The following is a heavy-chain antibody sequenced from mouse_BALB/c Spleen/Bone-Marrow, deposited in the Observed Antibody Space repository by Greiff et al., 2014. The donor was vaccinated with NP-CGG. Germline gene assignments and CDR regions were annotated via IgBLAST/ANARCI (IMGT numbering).Heavy chain of an antibody. D-gene: IGHD1-2*01. J-gene: IGHJ2*01. CDR2: IYPDSGST. Sequence: LQQSGSELVRPGASVKLSCKASGYTFTSYWMHWVKQRPGQGLEWIGNIYPDSGSTNYDEKFKSKATLTVDTSSSTAYMQLSSLTSEDSAVYYCTPRLRYWGQGTTLTVSS. CDR3: TPRLRY. CDR1: GYTFTSYW. V-gene: IGHV1S22*01.